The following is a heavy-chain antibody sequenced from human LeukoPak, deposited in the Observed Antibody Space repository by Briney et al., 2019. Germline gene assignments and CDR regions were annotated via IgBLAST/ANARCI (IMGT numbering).Heavy chain of an antibody. V-gene: IGHV4-59*08. CDR2: IYVTGN. CDR3: ARHIGGGIEDMDV. J-gene: IGHJ6*03. D-gene: IGHD3-16*02. CDR1: GGSIGTYS. Sequence: SETLSLTCTVSGGSIGTYSWSWVRQSPGKGLEWIGYIYVTGNRYNPYLQSRVTISVDTSRNQFFLKMSSVTAAETAVYYCARHIGGGIEDMDVWGKGTKVTVSS.